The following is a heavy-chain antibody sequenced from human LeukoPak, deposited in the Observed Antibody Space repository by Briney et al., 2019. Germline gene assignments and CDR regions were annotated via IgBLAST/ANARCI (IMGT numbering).Heavy chain of an antibody. CDR3: AREKAYYDSSGYLGY. J-gene: IGHJ4*02. CDR1: GFTFSGFW. Sequence: GGSLRLSCAVSGFTFSGFWMSWSRQAPGKGLEWVASINSDGSEGYYADVVKGRFTISRDNAKNSLYLQINSLRAEDTAVYYCAREKAYYDSSGYLGYWGQGTLVTVSS. V-gene: IGHV3-7*03. CDR2: INSDGSEG. D-gene: IGHD3-22*01.